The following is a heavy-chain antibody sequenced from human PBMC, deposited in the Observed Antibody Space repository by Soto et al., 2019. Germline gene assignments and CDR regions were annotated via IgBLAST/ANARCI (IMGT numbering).Heavy chain of an antibody. CDR3: ARYLSSIAASFDY. V-gene: IGHV4-31*03. CDR2: IYYSGGT. CDR1: GCSISSGGDY. D-gene: IGHD6-6*01. J-gene: IGHJ4*02. Sequence: SETLSLTCPVSGCSISSGGDYLSWIRQHPGKGLEWIGYIYYSGGTYYNPSLKSRVTISVDTSKNQFSLKLSSVTAADTAVYYCARYLSSIAASFDYWGQGTLVTVPS.